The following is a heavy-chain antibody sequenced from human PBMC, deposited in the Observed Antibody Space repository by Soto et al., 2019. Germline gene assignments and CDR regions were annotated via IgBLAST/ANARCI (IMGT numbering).Heavy chain of an antibody. CDR3: ARGEGIVVVTAIGPVFDY. V-gene: IGHV1-69*13. D-gene: IGHD2-21*02. J-gene: IGHJ4*02. CDR2: IIPIFGTA. CDR1: GGTFSSYA. Sequence: SVKVSCKASGGTFSSYAISWVRQAPGQGLEWMGGIIPIFGTANYAQKFQGRVTITADESTSTAYMELSSLRSEDTAVYYCARGEGIVVVTAIGPVFDYWGQGTLVTVSS.